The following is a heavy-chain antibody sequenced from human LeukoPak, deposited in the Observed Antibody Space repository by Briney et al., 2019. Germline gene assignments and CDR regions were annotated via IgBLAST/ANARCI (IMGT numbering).Heavy chain of an antibody. CDR1: GYTLTELS. CDR3: ATDRGGSGTYYFNY. CDR2: FVPEDDET. Sequence: GASVNVSCKISGYTLTELSIHWVRQAPGIGLEWKGGFVPEDDETIYAQKFQGRVTMTEDTSTDTAYMELSSLKSEDTAVYYCATDRGGSGTYYFNYWGQGTLVTVSS. V-gene: IGHV1-24*01. D-gene: IGHD2-15*01. J-gene: IGHJ4*02.